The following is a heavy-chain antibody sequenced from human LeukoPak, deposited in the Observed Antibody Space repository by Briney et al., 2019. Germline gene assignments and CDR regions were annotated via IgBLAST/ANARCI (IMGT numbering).Heavy chain of an antibody. D-gene: IGHD6-13*01. Sequence: PGGSLRLSCAASGFTFSSYGMSWVRQAPGKGLEWVSAISGSGGSTYYADSVKGRFTISRDNAKNSLYLQMNSLRAEDTAVYYCARWYSSSWDYNFDYWGQGTLVTVSS. CDR1: GFTFSSYG. CDR3: ARWYSSSWDYNFDY. J-gene: IGHJ4*02. V-gene: IGHV3-23*01. CDR2: ISGSGGST.